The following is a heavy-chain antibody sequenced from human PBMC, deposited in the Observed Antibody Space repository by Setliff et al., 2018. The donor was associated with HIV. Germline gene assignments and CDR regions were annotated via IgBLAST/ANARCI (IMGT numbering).Heavy chain of an antibody. V-gene: IGHV1-69*13. CDR1: GGTLSNYV. J-gene: IGHJ3*02. D-gene: IGHD6-13*01. Sequence: SVKVSCKTSGGTLSNYVITWVRQAPGQGLEWMGMIIPMYNIPAYAQKFQGRVTFNADESTSTAYMELSSLSSEDTAVYYCARDQTGVAAAAFGGGSAWSDEGFDIWGQGTMVTVSS. CDR2: IIPMYNIP. CDR3: ARDQTGVAAAAFGGGSAWSDEGFDI.